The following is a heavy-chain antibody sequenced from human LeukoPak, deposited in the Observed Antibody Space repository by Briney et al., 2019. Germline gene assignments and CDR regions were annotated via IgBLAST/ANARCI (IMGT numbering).Heavy chain of an antibody. CDR2: ISAYNGNT. Sequence: ASVKVSCKASGYTFTSYGISWVRQAPGQGLEWMGWISAYNGNTNYAQKLQGRVTMTTDTSTSTAYMELRSLRSDDTAVYYCARDRIVVAPSYQLHDAFDIWGQGTMVTVSS. J-gene: IGHJ3*02. CDR1: GYTFTSYG. D-gene: IGHD1-26*01. CDR3: ARDRIVVAPSYQLHDAFDI. V-gene: IGHV1-18*01.